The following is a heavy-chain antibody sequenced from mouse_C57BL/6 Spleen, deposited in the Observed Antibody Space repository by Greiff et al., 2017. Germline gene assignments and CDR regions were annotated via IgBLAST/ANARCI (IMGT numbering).Heavy chain of an antibody. CDR2: ISGGGGNT. D-gene: IGHD1-1*01. V-gene: IGHV5-9*01. J-gene: IGHJ1*03. Sequence: DVMLVESGGGLVKPGGSLKLSCAASGFTFSSYTMSWVRPTPEKRLEWVATISGGGGNTYYPDSVKGRFTISRDNAKNTMYLQMSSLRSEDAALYYWARHYYGSSHWYFDVWGTGTTVTVSS. CDR3: ARHYYGSSHWYFDV. CDR1: GFTFSSYT.